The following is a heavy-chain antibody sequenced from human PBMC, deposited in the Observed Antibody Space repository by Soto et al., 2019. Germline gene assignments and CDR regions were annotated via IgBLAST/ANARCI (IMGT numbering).Heavy chain of an antibody. CDR2: IFPSDSDT. J-gene: IGHJ5*02. CDR1: GYKFTSYW. CDR3: ARKDKSGYFNWFDP. V-gene: IGHV5-51*01. Sequence: GESLKISCRTSGYKFTSYWIAWVRQMPGKGLEWMGIIFPSDSDTRYSPSLQGQVTISADRSTSTVFLQWASLKASDTAVYFCARKDKSGYFNWFDPWGQGTLVTVSS. D-gene: IGHD3-22*01.